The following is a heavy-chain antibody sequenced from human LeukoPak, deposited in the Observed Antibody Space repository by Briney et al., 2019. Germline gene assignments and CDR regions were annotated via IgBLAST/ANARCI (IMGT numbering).Heavy chain of an antibody. CDR1: GFTFSNYG. Sequence: GGSLRLSCAASGFTFSNYGMTWVRQAPGKGLEWVSGISDSGGSTKHAVSVKGRFTISRDNSKDTLYLQMNSLRAEDTAVYYCAKIGRRYDFWTGYYEEEVDYMDVWGKGTTVTVSS. CDR3: AKIGRRYDFWTGYYEEEVDYMDV. D-gene: IGHD3-3*01. V-gene: IGHV3-23*01. J-gene: IGHJ6*03. CDR2: ISDSGGST.